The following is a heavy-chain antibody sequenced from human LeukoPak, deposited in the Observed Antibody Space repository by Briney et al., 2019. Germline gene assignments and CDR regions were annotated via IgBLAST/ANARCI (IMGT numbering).Heavy chain of an antibody. J-gene: IGHJ2*01. Sequence: GGSLRLSCAASGFTFSSYAMSWVRQAPGKGLEWVSAISGSGGSTYYADSVKGRFTISRDNSKNTLYLQMNSLRAEDTAVYYCARDRHYYDSSGYYYWNFDLWGRGTLVTVSS. D-gene: IGHD3-22*01. V-gene: IGHV3-23*01. CDR2: ISGSGGST. CDR3: ARDRHYYDSSGYYYWNFDL. CDR1: GFTFSSYA.